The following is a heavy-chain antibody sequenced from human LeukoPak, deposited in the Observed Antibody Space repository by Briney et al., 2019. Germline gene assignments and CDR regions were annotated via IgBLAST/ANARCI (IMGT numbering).Heavy chain of an antibody. CDR3: AKSSLPVTAMAFFDY. CDR2: ISGSGTNT. Sequence: GGTLRLSCAASGFTFSSYGMSWVRQAPGKGLEWVSGISGSGTNTNYADSVKGRFTISRDNSKNTVYLQMKSLRAEDTAVYYCAKSSLPVTAMAFFDYWGQGTLVTVSS. V-gene: IGHV3-23*01. J-gene: IGHJ4*02. CDR1: GFTFSSYG. D-gene: IGHD5-18*01.